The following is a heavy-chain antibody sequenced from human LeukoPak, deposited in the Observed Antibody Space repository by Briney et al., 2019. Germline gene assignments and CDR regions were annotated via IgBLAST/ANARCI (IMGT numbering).Heavy chain of an antibody. CDR3: ARVPTVTFFDY. D-gene: IGHD4-17*01. CDR2: IYYSGST. J-gene: IGHJ4*02. Sequence: SETLSLTCTVSGGSIRSTSYYWGWIRQPPGKGLEWIGSIYYSGSTYYNSSPKSRVTISVDTSKNQFSLKLSSVTAADTAVYYCARVPTVTFFDYWGQGTLVTVSS. V-gene: IGHV4-39*01. CDR1: GGSIRSTSYY.